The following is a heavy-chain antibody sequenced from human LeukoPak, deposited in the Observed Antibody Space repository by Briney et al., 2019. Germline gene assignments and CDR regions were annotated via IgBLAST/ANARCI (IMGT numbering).Heavy chain of an antibody. CDR3: ARDSGSGWYMYNWFDP. J-gene: IGHJ5*02. CDR2: ISAYNGNT. D-gene: IGHD6-19*01. CDR1: GYTFTSYG. Sequence: ASVKVSYKASGYTFTSYGISWVRQAPGQGLEWKGWISAYNGNTNYAQKLQGRVTMTTDTSTSTAYMELRSLRSDDTAVYYCARDSGSGWYMYNWFDPWGQGTLVTVSS. V-gene: IGHV1-18*01.